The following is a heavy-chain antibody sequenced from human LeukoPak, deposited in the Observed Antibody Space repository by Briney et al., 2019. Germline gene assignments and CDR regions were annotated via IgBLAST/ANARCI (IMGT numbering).Heavy chain of an antibody. Sequence: ASVKVSRKSSGYTFNNYAMNWVRQAPGQGLEWMGWINTNTGNPTYAQGFTGRFVFSSDTSARTAYLQISSLKAEDTAVYYCARSNNDGDYLGVGFDYWGQGTLVTVSS. CDR1: GYTFNNYA. D-gene: IGHD4-17*01. CDR2: INTNTGNP. J-gene: IGHJ4*02. V-gene: IGHV7-4-1*02. CDR3: ARSNNDGDYLGVGFDY.